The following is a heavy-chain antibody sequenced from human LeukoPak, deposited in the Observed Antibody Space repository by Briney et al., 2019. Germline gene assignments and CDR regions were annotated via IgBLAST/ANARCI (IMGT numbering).Heavy chain of an antibody. V-gene: IGHV3-9*01. CDR1: GFTFDDYA. J-gene: IGHJ6*02. CDR3: AKDRGYFGLGGMDV. Sequence: PGWSLRLSCTASGFTFDDYAMHWVRQGPGKGLEWVSSIDWNSATIGYADSVKGRFTISRDNAKNSLYLQMNSLRTDDTALYYCAKDRGYFGLGGMDVWGQGTTVTVSS. CDR2: IDWNSATI. D-gene: IGHD3-10*01.